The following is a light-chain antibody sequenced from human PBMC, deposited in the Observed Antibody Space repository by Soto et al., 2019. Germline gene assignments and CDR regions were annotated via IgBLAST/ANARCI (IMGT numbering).Light chain of an antibody. J-gene: IGLJ1*01. Sequence: QSVLTQSSCASASLGSSVKLTCTLSSGHSSYIIAWHQQQPGKAPRYLMKLEGSGSYNKGSGVPDRFSGSSSGADRYLTISNLQFEDEADYYCETWDSNTHVFGTGTKVTVL. CDR3: ETWDSNTHV. CDR2: LEGSGSY. V-gene: IGLV4-60*02. CDR1: SGHSSYI.